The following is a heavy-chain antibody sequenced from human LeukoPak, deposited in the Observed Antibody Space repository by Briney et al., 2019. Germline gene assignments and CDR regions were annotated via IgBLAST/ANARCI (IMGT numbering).Heavy chain of an antibody. CDR3: ARVDTAMVIDY. V-gene: IGHV1-69*04. Sequence: GASVKVSCKASGGTFSSYAISWVRQAPGQGLEWMGRIIPILGIANYAQKFQGRVTITADKSTSTAYMELSSPSSEDTAVYYCARVDTAMVIDYWGQGTLVTVSS. D-gene: IGHD5-18*01. J-gene: IGHJ4*02. CDR2: IIPILGIA. CDR1: GGTFSSYA.